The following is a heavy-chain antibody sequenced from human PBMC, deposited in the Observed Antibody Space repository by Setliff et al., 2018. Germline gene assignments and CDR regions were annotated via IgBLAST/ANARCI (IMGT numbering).Heavy chain of an antibody. CDR3: AKDISRTGYYYFDY. J-gene: IGHJ4*02. CDR1: GFTFSSFA. Sequence: PGGSLRLSCAASGFTFSSFAMSWVRQAPGKGLEWVSTTSGGGGFSTYYADSVKGRFTISRDNSNLYLQMNSLRAEDTAVYYCAKDISRTGYYYFDYWGRGTLVTVSS. D-gene: IGHD3-9*01. V-gene: IGHV3-23*01. CDR2: TSGGGGFST.